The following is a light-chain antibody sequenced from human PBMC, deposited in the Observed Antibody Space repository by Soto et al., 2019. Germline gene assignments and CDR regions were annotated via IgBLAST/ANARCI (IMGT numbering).Light chain of an antibody. CDR1: KSDVGGYNY. CDR3: SSYTTSSTVV. J-gene: IGLJ2*01. V-gene: IGLV2-14*01. Sequence: QSALTQPASISGSPGQSITISCTGTKSDVGGYNYVSWYQQYPGKAPKLMIYDVDNRPSGVSYRFSGSKSGKTASLTISGLQAEDEADYYCSSYTTSSTVVFGGGTKVTVL. CDR2: DVD.